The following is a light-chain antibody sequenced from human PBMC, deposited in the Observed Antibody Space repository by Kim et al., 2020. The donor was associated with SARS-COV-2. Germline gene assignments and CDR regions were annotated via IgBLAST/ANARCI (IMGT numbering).Light chain of an antibody. CDR1: TLRSHY. CDR3: NSRDRSTNQLV. Sequence: SSELTQDPAVSVALGQTVRITCQGDTLRSHYATWYQQKPGQAPVVVIYGRNDRLSGIPDQFSGSSTGDTASLTINGAQAEDEADYYCNSRDRSTNQLVFGGGTQLTVL. J-gene: IGLJ2*01. CDR2: GRN. V-gene: IGLV3-19*01.